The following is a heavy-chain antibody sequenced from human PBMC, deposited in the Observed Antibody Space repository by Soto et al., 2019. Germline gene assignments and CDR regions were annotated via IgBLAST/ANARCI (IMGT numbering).Heavy chain of an antibody. J-gene: IGHJ3*01. CDR2: ITGSGGGT. D-gene: IGHD4-17*01. CDR1: QFIFSAYA. V-gene: IGHV3-23*01. Sequence: EVQVLESGGGLVQPGGSLRLSCTTSQFIFSAYAMTWVRQAPGEGLEWVSSITGSGGGTSYADSVRGRFSISRDNSKNTLYRRMNSLRVEDTAVYYCTRDPNGDHIGAFAFWGQGILVTVSS. CDR3: TRDPNGDHIGAFAF.